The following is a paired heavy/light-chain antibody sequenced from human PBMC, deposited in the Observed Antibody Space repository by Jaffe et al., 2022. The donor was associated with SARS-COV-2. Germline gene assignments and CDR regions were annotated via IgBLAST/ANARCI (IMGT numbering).Heavy chain of an antibody. CDR2: NSYDGSNK. D-gene: IGHD5-12*01. J-gene: IGHJ6*02. V-gene: IGHV3-30*18. Sequence: QVQLVESGGGVVQPGRSLRLSCAASGFTFSSYGMHWVRQAPGKGLEWVAVNSYDGSNKNYADSVKGRFTISRDISKNTLYLQMNSLRAEDTAVYYCAKDGAYSAYDQKTSRYYYYGVDVWGQGTTVTVSS. CDR1: GFTFSSYG. CDR3: AKDGAYSAYDQKTSRYYYYGVDV.
Light chain of an antibody. CDR1: SSNIGSHS. V-gene: IGLV1-44*01. CDR2: SNY. CDR3: AAWDDSLNAYV. Sequence: QSVLTQPPSASATPGQRVTISCFGSSSNIGSHSVNWSQQLPGTAPRVLIYSNYQRPSGVPDRFSGSKSGTSASLAISGLQSEDEADYYCAAWDDSLNAYVFGTGTKVTVL. J-gene: IGLJ1*01.